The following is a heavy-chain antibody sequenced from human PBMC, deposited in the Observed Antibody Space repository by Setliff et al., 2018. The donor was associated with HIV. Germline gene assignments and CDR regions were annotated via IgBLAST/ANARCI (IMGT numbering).Heavy chain of an antibody. D-gene: IGHD3-10*01. Sequence: SETLSLTCAVSGYSISSSHWWGWIRQPPGKGLEWIGYIYYSGSTNYNPSLKSRATMSVDTSKNQFSLRLSSVTAGDTAVYYCTRGRGPMVRGVDPTPSYYFDYWGQGTLVTVSS. CDR1: GYSISSSHW. V-gene: IGHV4-28*03. J-gene: IGHJ4*02. CDR3: TRGRGPMVRGVDPTPSYYFDY. CDR2: IYYSGST.